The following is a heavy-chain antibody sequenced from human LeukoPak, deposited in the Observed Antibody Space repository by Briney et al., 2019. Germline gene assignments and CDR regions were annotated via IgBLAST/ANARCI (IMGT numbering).Heavy chain of an antibody. CDR1: GITFINAW. J-gene: IGHJ4*02. V-gene: IGHV3-15*01. CDR3: TTPLTTVTTLPFDS. Sequence: PGGSLRLSCAASGITFINAWMNWVRQAPGKGLEWVGRIKSRSDGGTTDYATPVKGRFTISRDDPKAMVYLQMDSLKVEDTAVYYCTTPLTTVTTLPFDSWGQGTLVTVSS. CDR2: IKSRSDGGTT. D-gene: IGHD4-17*01.